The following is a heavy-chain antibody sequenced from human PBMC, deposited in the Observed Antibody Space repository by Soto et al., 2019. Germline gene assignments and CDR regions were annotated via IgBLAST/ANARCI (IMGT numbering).Heavy chain of an antibody. CDR3: AGDIWFGEPPGGAAMH. Sequence: QVQLVQSGAEVKKPGASVKVSCKASGYTFTRYAMHWVRQAPGQRLEWMGWINAGNGNTKYSQKFQGRVTITRDTSASTAYMELSSLRSEATAVYCCAGDIWFGEPPGGAAMHWGQGTLVTVSS. CDR2: INAGNGNT. J-gene: IGHJ4*02. D-gene: IGHD3-10*01. V-gene: IGHV1-3*01. CDR1: GYTFTRYA.